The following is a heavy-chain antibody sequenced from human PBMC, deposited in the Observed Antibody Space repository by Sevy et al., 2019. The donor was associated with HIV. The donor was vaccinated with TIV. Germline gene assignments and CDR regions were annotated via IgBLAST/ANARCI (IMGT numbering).Heavy chain of an antibody. CDR2: ISYDGSNK. V-gene: IGHV3-30-3*01. CDR1: GFTFSSYA. J-gene: IGHJ5*02. D-gene: IGHD6-19*01. CDR3: SRDHGAVAGHAFDP. Sequence: GGSLRLSCAASGFTFSSYAMHWVRQAPGKGLEWVAVISYDGSNKYYADSVKGRFTISRDNTKNTLYLQMNSLSAEDTAVYDCSRDHGAVAGHAFDPWGQGTLVTVSS.